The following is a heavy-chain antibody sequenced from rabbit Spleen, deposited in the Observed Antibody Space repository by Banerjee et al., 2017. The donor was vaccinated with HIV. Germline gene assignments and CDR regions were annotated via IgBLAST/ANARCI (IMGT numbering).Heavy chain of an antibody. CDR2: IDAGSSGFT. J-gene: IGHJ6*01. CDR3: ARDTSSSFSSYGMDL. V-gene: IGHV1S45*01. CDR1: GFSFSNKAV. Sequence: QEQLVESGGGLVKPEGSLTLSCTASGFSFSNKAVMCWVRQAPGKGLEWIACIDAGSSGFTYHASWAKGRFTISKTSSTTVTLQMTSLTAADTATYFCARDTSSSFSSYGMDLWGPGTLVTVS. D-gene: IGHD1-1*01.